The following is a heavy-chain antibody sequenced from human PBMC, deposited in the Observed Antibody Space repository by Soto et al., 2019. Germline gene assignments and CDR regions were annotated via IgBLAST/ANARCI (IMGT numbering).Heavy chain of an antibody. V-gene: IGHV3-15*01. Sequence: VGSLRLSCAASGFTFSNAWMSWVRQAPGKGLEWVGRIKSKTDGGTTDYAAPVKGRFTISRDDSKNTLYLQMNSLKTEDTAVYYCGAFGGVIVHYYYYYGMDVWGQGTTVTVSS. CDR3: GAFGGVIVHYYYYYGMDV. D-gene: IGHD3-16*02. J-gene: IGHJ6*02. CDR2: IKSKTDGGTT. CDR1: GFTFSNAW.